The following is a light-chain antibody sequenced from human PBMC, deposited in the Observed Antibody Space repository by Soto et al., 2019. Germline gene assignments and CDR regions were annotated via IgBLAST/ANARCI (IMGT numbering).Light chain of an antibody. V-gene: IGKV1-12*01. CDR3: QQYYSFPRI. CDR1: QGISTC. Sequence: DIQMTQSPASVSASVGDRVTICFRASQGISTCLAWYQQKPGQPPELLIYGASTLPTGVPSRFSGNGSGTDFTLTITYLQSEDFAVYYCQQYYSFPRIFGQGTKVDIK. CDR2: GAS. J-gene: IGKJ2*01.